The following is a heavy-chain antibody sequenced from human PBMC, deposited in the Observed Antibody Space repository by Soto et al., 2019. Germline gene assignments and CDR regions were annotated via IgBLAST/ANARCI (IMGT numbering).Heavy chain of an antibody. CDR2: ISGSGGST. CDR3: AKAPMRKDSRYGDDTPIYYYYYYMDV. CDR1: GFTFSSYA. D-gene: IGHD5-12*01. V-gene: IGHV3-23*01. Sequence: EVQLLESGGGLVQPGGSLRLSCAASGFTFSSYAMSWVRQAPGKGLEWVSAISGSGGSTYYADSVKGRFTISRDNSKNTLYLQMNSLRAEDTAVYYCAKAPMRKDSRYGDDTPIYYYYYYMDVWGKGTTVTVSS. J-gene: IGHJ6*03.